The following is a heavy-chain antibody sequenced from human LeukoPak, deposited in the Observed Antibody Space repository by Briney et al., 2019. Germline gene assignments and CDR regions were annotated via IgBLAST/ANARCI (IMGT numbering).Heavy chain of an antibody. CDR3: ARGGGIAPNLNPQPYDY. CDR1: GGSFSGYY. V-gene: IGHV4-34*01. J-gene: IGHJ4*02. D-gene: IGHD6-13*01. Sequence: SETLSLTCAVYGGSFSGYYWSWIRQPPGKGLEWIGEINHSGSTNYNPSLKSLVTISVDTSKNQFSLKLSSVTAADTAVYYCARGGGIAPNLNPQPYDYWGQGTLVTVSS. CDR2: INHSGST.